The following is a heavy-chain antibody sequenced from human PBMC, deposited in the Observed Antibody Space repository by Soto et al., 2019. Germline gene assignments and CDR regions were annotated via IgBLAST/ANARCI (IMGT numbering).Heavy chain of an antibody. CDR2: IYYSGNT. D-gene: IGHD5-18*01. Sequence: PSETLSLTCTVSGGSISSYYWSWIRQPPGKGLEWIGYIYYSGNTNYNPSLKSRVTISVDTSKNQFSLKLSSVTAADTALYYCASHQPSESSSGYRYFDLWGRGTLVTVSS. CDR3: ASHQPSESSSGYRYFDL. V-gene: IGHV4-59*01. CDR1: GGSISSYY. J-gene: IGHJ2*01.